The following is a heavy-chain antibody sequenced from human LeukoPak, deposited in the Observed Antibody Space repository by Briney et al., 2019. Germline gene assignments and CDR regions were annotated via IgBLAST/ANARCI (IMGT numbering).Heavy chain of an antibody. Sequence: GASVKVSCKASGGTFSSYAISWVRQAPGQGLEWMGGIIPIFGTANYAQKFQGRVTITADESTSTAYMELSSLRSEDTAVYYCARGPSAYCGGDCYSGDYWGQGTLVTVSS. J-gene: IGHJ4*02. D-gene: IGHD2-21*02. CDR3: ARGPSAYCGGDCYSGDY. V-gene: IGHV1-69*13. CDR1: GGTFSSYA. CDR2: IIPIFGTA.